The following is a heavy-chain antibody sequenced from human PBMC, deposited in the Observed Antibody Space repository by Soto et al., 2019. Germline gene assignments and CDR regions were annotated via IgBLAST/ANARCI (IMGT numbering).Heavy chain of an antibody. J-gene: IGHJ4*02. V-gene: IGHV1-8*01. CDR2: MNPNSGNT. Sequence: ASVKVSCKASGYTFTSYDINWVRQATGQGLEWMGWMNPNSGNTGYAQKFQGRVTMTRNTSISTAYMELSSLRSEDTAVYYCARFRPEAYSGYDYYFDYWGQGTLVTVSS. D-gene: IGHD5-12*01. CDR3: ARFRPEAYSGYDYYFDY. CDR1: GYTFTSYD.